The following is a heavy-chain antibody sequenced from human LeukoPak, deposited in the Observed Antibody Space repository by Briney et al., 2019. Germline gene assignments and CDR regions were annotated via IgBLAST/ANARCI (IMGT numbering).Heavy chain of an antibody. V-gene: IGHV3-23*01. CDR1: GFTFSDYG. J-gene: IGHJ6*02. D-gene: IGHD6-19*01. CDR2: ISGSGGST. Sequence: GGSLRLSCAASGFTFSDYGMHWVRQAPGKGLEWVAAISGSGGSTYYADSVKGRFTISRDNSKNTLYLQMNSLRAEDTAVYYCAKASSGWDEYYYYGMDVWGQGTTVTVSS. CDR3: AKASSGWDEYYYYGMDV.